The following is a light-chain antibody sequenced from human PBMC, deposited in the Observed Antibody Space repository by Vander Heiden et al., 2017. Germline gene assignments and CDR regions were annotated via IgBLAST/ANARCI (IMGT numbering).Light chain of an antibody. CDR3: QQDGSTPWT. V-gene: IGKV3-20*01. CDR2: GAS. CDR1: QNGSSSY. J-gene: IGKJ1*01. Sequence: PASSSSSPGENATPTCRGSQNGSSSYLAWYQQKPGKAPRLLIYGASSRATGIPERFSGSGSGTDFTLTISRLEPEDFAVYYCQQDGSTPWTFGQGTKVEIK.